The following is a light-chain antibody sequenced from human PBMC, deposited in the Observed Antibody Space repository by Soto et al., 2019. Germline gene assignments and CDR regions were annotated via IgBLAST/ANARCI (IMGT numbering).Light chain of an antibody. CDR2: AAS. CDR1: QSISSS. Sequence: DIQMTHSPSSLSASIGPRVAITCRASQSISSSLNWYQQKPGKAPPLLIYAASGLHSGVPSRFSGSGSGTDFTLTISSLQAEDFATYYGQHSDSTPGTFGQGTKVEIK. CDR3: QHSDSTPGT. J-gene: IGKJ1*01. V-gene: IGKV1-39*01.